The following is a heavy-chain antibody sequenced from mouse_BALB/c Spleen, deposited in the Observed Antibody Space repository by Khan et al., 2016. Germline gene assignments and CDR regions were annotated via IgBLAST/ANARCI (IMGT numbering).Heavy chain of an antibody. CDR3: ARDRYDYFDY. D-gene: IGHD2-14*01. Sequence: EVELVESGGGLVKPGGSLKLSCAASGFTFSDYYMYWVRQTPEKRLEWVATISDGGSYTYYPASVKGRFTISRDNAKNNLYLKMSSLKSEDTAMYYCARDRYDYFDYWGQGTTLTVSS. CDR1: GFTFSDYY. V-gene: IGHV5-4*02. CDR2: ISDGGSYT. J-gene: IGHJ2*01.